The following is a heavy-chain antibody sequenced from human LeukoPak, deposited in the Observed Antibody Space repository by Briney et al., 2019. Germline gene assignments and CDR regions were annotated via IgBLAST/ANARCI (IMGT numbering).Heavy chain of an antibody. CDR2: INSDGSNT. D-gene: IGHD2-8*01. J-gene: IGHJ6*02. V-gene: IGHV3-74*01. CDR3: AANSWMLGMDV. CDR1: GFTFSSHW. Sequence: GGALRLSCAASGFTFSSHWMHWVRQAPGKEPVWVSHINSDGSNTGYADSVKGRLTSSRDNAKNTLYLQMNSLGADDTAVYYCAANSWMLGMDVWGQGTTVTVSS.